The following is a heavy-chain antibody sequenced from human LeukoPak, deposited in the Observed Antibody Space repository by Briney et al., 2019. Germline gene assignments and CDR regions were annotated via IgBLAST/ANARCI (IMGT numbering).Heavy chain of an antibody. CDR2: IYYSGST. Sequence: SETLSFTCTVSSGSISSSSYYWGWIRQTPGKGLEWIGSIYYSGSTYYNPSLKSRVTISVDTSKNQFSLKLSSVTAADTAVYYCARDGGAKGNWFDPWGQGTLVTVSS. V-gene: IGHV4-39*07. CDR3: ARDGGAKGNWFDP. J-gene: IGHJ5*02. D-gene: IGHD1-26*01. CDR1: SGSISSSSYY.